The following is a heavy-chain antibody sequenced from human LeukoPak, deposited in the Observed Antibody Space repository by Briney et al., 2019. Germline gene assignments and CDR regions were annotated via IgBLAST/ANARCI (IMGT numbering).Heavy chain of an antibody. D-gene: IGHD2-2*01. V-gene: IGHV1-69*13. Sequence: SVKVSCKASGCTFSSYAISWVRQAPGQGLEWMGRIIPILGTANYAQKFQGRVTITADESTSTAYMELSSLKSEDTAVYYCARGGIVVVPAAMGAFDIWGQGTMVTVSS. CDR2: IIPILGTA. CDR3: ARGGIVVVPAAMGAFDI. CDR1: GCTFSSYA. J-gene: IGHJ3*02.